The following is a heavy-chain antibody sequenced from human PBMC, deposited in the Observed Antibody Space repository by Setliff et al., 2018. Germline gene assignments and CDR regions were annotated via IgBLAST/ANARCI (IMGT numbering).Heavy chain of an antibody. Sequence: SETLSLTCAVYGGSFSGYYWSWIRQPPGKGLEWIGEINHSGSTNYNPSLKSRVTISVDTSKNQFSLKLSSVTAADTAVYYCARAVVGYGDLYYFDCWGQGTLVTVS. J-gene: IGHJ4*02. CDR2: INHSGST. CDR1: GGSFSGYY. CDR3: ARAVVGYGDLYYFDC. V-gene: IGHV4-34*01. D-gene: IGHD4-17*01.